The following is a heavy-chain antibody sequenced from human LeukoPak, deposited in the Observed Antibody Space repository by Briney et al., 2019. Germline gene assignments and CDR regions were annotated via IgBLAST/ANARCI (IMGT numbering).Heavy chain of an antibody. V-gene: IGHV3-7*03. Sequence: GGSLRLSCAGSGFTFSNYAMTWARQAPGKGLEWVASINHNGNVNYYVDSVKGRFTISRDNAENSLYLQMSNLRAEDTAVYFCARGGGLDVWGQGATVTVSS. CDR2: INHNGNVN. CDR1: GFTFSNYA. J-gene: IGHJ6*02. D-gene: IGHD3-16*01. CDR3: ARGGGLDV.